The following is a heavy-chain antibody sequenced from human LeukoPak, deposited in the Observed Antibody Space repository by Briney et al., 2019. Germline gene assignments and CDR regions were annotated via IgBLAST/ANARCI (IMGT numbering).Heavy chain of an antibody. CDR3: AKGPLMVYAPYDMDV. Sequence: GGSLRLSCAASGFTFDDYAMHWVRQAPGKGLEWVSGISWNSGSIGYADSVKGRFTISRDNAKNSPYLQMNSLRAEDTALYYCAKGPLMVYAPYDMDVWGQGTTVTVSS. CDR2: ISWNSGSI. D-gene: IGHD2-8*02. V-gene: IGHV3-9*01. J-gene: IGHJ6*02. CDR1: GFTFDDYA.